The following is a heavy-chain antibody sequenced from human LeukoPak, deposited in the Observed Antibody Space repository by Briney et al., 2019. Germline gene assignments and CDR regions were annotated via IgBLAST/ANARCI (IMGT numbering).Heavy chain of an antibody. CDR3: AREPHGGYVRLPNFDY. J-gene: IGHJ4*02. Sequence: KPGGSLRLSCAASGFTFSDYYMSWIRQAPGKGLEWVSYISSSGSTIYYADSVKGRFTISRDNAKNSLYLQMNSLRAEDTAVYYCAREPHGGYVRLPNFDYWGQGTLVTVSS. D-gene: IGHD5-12*01. CDR1: GFTFSDYY. CDR2: ISSSGSTI. V-gene: IGHV3-11*04.